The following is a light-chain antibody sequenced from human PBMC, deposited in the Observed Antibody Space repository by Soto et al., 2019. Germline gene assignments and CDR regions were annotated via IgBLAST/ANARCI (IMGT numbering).Light chain of an antibody. V-gene: IGLV2-14*01. CDR3: STYTSSTTLWV. CDR2: EVS. Sequence: QSALTQPASVSGSPGQSITISCTGTNYDVGGYNYVSWYQQHPGKAPKLMIYEVSNRPSGVSYRFSGAKSGNTASLTISGRQAADEDDDYCSTYTSSTTLWVFGGGTKLTVL. J-gene: IGLJ3*02. CDR1: NYDVGGYNY.